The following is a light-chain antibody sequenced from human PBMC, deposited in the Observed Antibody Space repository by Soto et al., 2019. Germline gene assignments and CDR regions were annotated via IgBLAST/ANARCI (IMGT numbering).Light chain of an antibody. J-gene: IGKJ2*01. CDR3: QQYNSYPYT. V-gene: IGKV1-5*03. CDR2: YAS. CDR1: QSISTF. Sequence: DILMTQSPSALSASVGDRVTITCRASQSISTFLAWYQQKPGKAPNLLIYYASNLQSGVPSRFGGSGSGTEFSLTISTLQPHDFATYYCQQYNSYPYTFGQGTKLEIK.